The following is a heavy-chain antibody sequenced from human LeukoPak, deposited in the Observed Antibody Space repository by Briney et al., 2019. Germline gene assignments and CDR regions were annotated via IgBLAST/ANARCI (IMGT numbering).Heavy chain of an antibody. D-gene: IGHD6-19*01. CDR1: SGSMSSGDFR. CDR2: VYYTGRA. Sequence: SETLSLTCTLASGSMSSGDFRWTWIRQSPGKGLEWIGYVYYTGRANYNPSLSSRVTISIDTSKNQFSLKLSSVTAADTAVYYCAREYTLYRSGWFLDYWGQGTVVTVSS. J-gene: IGHJ4*02. CDR3: AREYTLYRSGWFLDY. V-gene: IGHV4-30-4*08.